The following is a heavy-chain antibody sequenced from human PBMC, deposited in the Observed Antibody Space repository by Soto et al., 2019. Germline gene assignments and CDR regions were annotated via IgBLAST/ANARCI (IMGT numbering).Heavy chain of an antibody. V-gene: IGHV4-59*01. J-gene: IGHJ5*01. CDR1: GGSISSYY. D-gene: IGHD6-13*01. CDR2: IYYSGST. Sequence: KPSETLSLTCTVSGGSISSYYWSWIRQPPGKGLEWIGYIYYSGSTNYNPSLKSRVTISVDTSKNQFSLKLSSVTAADTAVYYCAREAYSSSWYSSSPYNWFDPWGQGTLVTNSS. CDR3: AREAYSSSWYSSSPYNWFDP.